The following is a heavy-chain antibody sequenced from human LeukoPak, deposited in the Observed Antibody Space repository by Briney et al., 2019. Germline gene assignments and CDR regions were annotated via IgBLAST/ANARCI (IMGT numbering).Heavy chain of an antibody. V-gene: IGHV3-66*01. J-gene: IGHJ4*02. CDR2: MYSSGTT. CDR3: ARFMGASGFDF. Sequence: PGGSLRLPCVVSGFTVSRHYMSWVRQPPGKGLEWVSVMYSSGTTYYADSVKGRFTISRDNSKSTAYLQMNSLRVEDTAVYYCARFMGASGFDFWGQGTLVTVSS. CDR1: GFTVSRHY. D-gene: IGHD1-26*01.